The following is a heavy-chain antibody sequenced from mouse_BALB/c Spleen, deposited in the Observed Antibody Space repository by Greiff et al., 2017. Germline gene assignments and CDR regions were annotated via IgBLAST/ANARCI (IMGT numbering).Heavy chain of an antibody. V-gene: IGHV5-9*03. Sequence: EVQVVESGGGLVKPGGSLKLSCAASGFTFSSYTMSWVRQTPEKRLEWVATISSGGGNTYYPDSVKGRFTISRDNAKNNLYLQMSSLRSEDTALYYCARYALYYGYDDGVFDYWGQGTTLTVSS. CDR1: GFTFSSYT. D-gene: IGHD2-2*01. CDR2: ISSGGGNT. J-gene: IGHJ2*01. CDR3: ARYALYYGYDDGVFDY.